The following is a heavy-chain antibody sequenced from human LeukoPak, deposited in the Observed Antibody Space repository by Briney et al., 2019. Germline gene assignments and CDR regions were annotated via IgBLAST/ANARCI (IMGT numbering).Heavy chain of an antibody. J-gene: IGHJ4*02. D-gene: IGHD3-9*01. Sequence: SETLSLTCTVSGYSISSGYYWGWIRQPPGKGLEWIGSIYNSGSTYYNPSLKSRVTISVDTSKNQFSLKLSSVTAADTAVYYCARFYDILTGPIDYWGQGTLVTVSS. CDR3: ARFYDILTGPIDY. CDR2: IYNSGST. CDR1: GYSISSGYY. V-gene: IGHV4-38-2*02.